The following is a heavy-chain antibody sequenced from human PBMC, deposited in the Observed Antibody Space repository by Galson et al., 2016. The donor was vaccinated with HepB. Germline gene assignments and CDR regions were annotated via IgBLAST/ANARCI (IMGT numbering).Heavy chain of an antibody. Sequence: SVKVSCKASGYSFTSYYMHWVRQAPGQGLEWMGIINPSDGSTNYAQKFQGRVTMTRDTSTSAVYMELRGLRSEDTAVYFCARVFRVGTTNFDYWGQGILVTVSS. CDR2: INPSDGST. V-gene: IGHV1-46*01. CDR1: GYSFTSYY. CDR3: ARVFRVGTTNFDY. J-gene: IGHJ4*02. D-gene: IGHD1-26*01.